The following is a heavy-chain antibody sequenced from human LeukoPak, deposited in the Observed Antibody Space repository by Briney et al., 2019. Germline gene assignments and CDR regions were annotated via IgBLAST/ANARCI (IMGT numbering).Heavy chain of an antibody. D-gene: IGHD6-19*01. V-gene: IGHV5-51*01. CDR2: IYPGDSDT. CDR3: ARRSSGWYQDY. Sequence: GSSLKISSKGSEYSFTSYWIGWVSQMPGKGLEWMGIIYPGDSDTRYSPSFQGQVTISADKSTSTAYLQWSSLKASDTAMYYCARRSSGWYQDYWGQGTLVTVSS. J-gene: IGHJ4*02. CDR1: EYSFTSYW.